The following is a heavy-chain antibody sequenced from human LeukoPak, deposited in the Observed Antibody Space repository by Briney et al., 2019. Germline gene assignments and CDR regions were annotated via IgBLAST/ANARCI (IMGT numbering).Heavy chain of an antibody. J-gene: IGHJ4*02. CDR2: ISYTGNA. D-gene: IGHD2-8*01. Sequence: SETLSLTCTVSGDSIGPYYWSWIRQPPGKGLEWIGYISYTGNAIYTPSLKSRVTISLDMSKKQFSLKINSVIAADTAVYYCARAANLDYWGQGTLVTVSS. CDR3: ARAANLDY. CDR1: GDSIGPYY. V-gene: IGHV4-59*01.